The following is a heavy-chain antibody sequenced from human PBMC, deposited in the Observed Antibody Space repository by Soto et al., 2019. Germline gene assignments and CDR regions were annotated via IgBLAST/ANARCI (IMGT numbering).Heavy chain of an antibody. Sequence: VGSLRLSCAASGFTFSSFAMSCVRHSPGKWLDWVSAISGSGGSTYSADSVKGRFTISRDNSKNTLYLQMSSLRAEDTAVYYCARGFSAGTGSPPHFWGQTSLATVS. CDR1: GFTFSSFA. CDR2: ISGSGGST. J-gene: IGHJ4*02. D-gene: IGHD6-13*01. CDR3: ARGFSAGTGSPPHF. V-gene: IGHV3-23*01.